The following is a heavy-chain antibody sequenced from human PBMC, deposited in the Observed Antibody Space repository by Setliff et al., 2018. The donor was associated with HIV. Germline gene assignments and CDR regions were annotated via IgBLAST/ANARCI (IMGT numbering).Heavy chain of an antibody. V-gene: IGHV3-73*01. CDR1: GFTFSGSA. CDR3: TTGEDTVLMVSDY. Sequence: GGSLRLSCSASGFTFSGSAVHWVRQASGRGLEWVGRIRNKGNSYATTYAASVKGRFTISRDDSKNTVYLQMNSLKTEDTAVYYCTTGEDTVLMVSDYWGQGTLVTVSS. CDR2: IRNKGNSYAT. J-gene: IGHJ4*02. D-gene: IGHD2-8*01.